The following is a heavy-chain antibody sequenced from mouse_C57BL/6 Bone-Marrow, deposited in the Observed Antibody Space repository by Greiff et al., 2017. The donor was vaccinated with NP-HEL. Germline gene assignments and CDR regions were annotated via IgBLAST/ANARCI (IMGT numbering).Heavy chain of an antibody. V-gene: IGHV1-55*01. CDR2: IYPGSGST. CDR3: ARSTIVTRRAMDY. J-gene: IGHJ4*01. CDR1: GYTFTSYW. D-gene: IGHD2-5*01. Sequence: QVQLQQPGAELVKPGASVKMSCKASGYTFTSYWITWVKQRPGQGLEWIGDIYPGSGSTNYNEKFKSKATLTVDTSSSTAYMQLSSLTSEDSAVYYCARSTIVTRRAMDYWGQGTSVTVAS.